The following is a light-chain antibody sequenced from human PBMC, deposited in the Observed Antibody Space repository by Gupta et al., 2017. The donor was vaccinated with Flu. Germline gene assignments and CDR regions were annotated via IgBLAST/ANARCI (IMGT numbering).Light chain of an antibody. CDR1: QSVSTY. Sequence: EIELTQSPATLSLSPGERATLSCRASQSVSTYLAWYQKKPGQAPRLLIYDASNRATGIPARFSGSGCGKDLTLTISSREQEDFAGYYCQKRSNCPPYTFGQGTRLDIK. CDR3: QKRSNCPPYT. V-gene: IGKV3-11*01. CDR2: DAS. J-gene: IGKJ2*01.